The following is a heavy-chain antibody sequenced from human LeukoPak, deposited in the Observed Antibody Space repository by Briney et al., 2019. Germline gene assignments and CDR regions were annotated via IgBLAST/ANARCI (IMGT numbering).Heavy chain of an antibody. CDR1: GGSISSYY. J-gene: IGHJ4*02. D-gene: IGHD5-18*01. CDR3: ARGRGYSYGYWAY. CDR2: IYYSGST. Sequence: PSETLSLTCTVSGGSISSYYWSWIRQPPGKGLEWIGHIYYSGSTNYNPSLKSRVTISVDTSKNQFSLKLSSVTAADTAVYYCARGRGYSYGYWAYWGQGTLVTVSS. V-gene: IGHV4-59*01.